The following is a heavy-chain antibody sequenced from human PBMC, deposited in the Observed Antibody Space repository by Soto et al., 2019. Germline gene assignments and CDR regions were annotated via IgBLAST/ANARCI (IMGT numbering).Heavy chain of an antibody. CDR2: IYWDDDK. J-gene: IGHJ6*02. V-gene: IGHV2-5*02. CDR3: VHTVAAAGPSYYYYYYGMDV. D-gene: IGHD6-13*01. Sequence: SGPTLVNPTQTLTLTCTFSGFSLSISGVGVGWIRQPPGKALEWLALIYWDDDKRYSPSLKSRLTITKDTSKNQVVLTLTSVDPVDTATYYCVHTVAAAGPSYYYYYYGMDVWGQGT. CDR1: GFSLSISGVG.